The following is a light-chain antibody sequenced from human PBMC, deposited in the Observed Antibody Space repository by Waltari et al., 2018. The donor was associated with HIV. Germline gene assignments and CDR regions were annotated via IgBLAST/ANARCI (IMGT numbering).Light chain of an antibody. V-gene: IGLV1-47*01. CDR3: AAWNDSLSGV. CDR2: RNN. J-gene: IGLJ2*01. Sequence: QSVLTQPPSASGTPGQRVTISCSGSSSNIGSNYVYWYQQLPGTAPKLLIYRNNQRPSGVPDRFSGSKSGPSASLANSGLRSEDEADYYCAAWNDSLSGVFGGGTKLTVL. CDR1: SSNIGSNY.